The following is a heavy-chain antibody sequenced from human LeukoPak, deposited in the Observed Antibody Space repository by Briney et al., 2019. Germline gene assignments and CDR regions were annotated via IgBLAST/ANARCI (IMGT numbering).Heavy chain of an antibody. J-gene: IGHJ4*02. V-gene: IGHV4-59*01. CDR1: GGSISSYY. CDR3: ARDRPGDSSGYYPGHFDY. Sequence: SSETLSLTCTVSGGSISSYYWSWIRQPPGKGLEWIGYIYYSGSTNYNPSLKSRVTISVDTSKNQFSLKLSPVTAADTAVYYCARDRPGDSSGYYPGHFDYWGQGTLVTVSS. D-gene: IGHD3-22*01. CDR2: IYYSGST.